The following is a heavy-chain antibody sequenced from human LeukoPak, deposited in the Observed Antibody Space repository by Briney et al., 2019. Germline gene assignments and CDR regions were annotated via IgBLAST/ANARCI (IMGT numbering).Heavy chain of an antibody. J-gene: IGHJ4*02. CDR1: GGSISSSSYY. CDR2: IYYSGST. V-gene: IGHV4-39*01. D-gene: IGHD4-17*01. Sequence: SETLSLTCTVSGGSISSSSYYWGWIRQPPGKGLEWIGSIYYSGSTYYNPSLKSRVTISVDTSKNQFSLKLSSVTAADTAVYYCARQTHDYGDRFGGQGTLVTVSS. CDR3: ARQTHDYGDRF.